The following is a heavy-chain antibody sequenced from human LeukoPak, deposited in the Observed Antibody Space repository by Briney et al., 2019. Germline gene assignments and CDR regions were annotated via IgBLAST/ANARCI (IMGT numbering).Heavy chain of an antibody. V-gene: IGHV1-46*01. CDR1: GYTFTSYY. CDR2: INPSGGST. Sequence: GASVKVSCKASGYTFTSYYMHWVRQAPGQGLEWMGIINPSGGSTSYAQKFQGRVTMTEDTSTDTAYMELSSLRSEDTAVYYCTTKVAGTVSYWGQGTLVTVSS. J-gene: IGHJ4*02. CDR3: TTKVAGTVSY. D-gene: IGHD6-19*01.